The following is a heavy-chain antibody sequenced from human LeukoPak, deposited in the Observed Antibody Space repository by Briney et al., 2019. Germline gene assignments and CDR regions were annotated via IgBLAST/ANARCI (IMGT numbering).Heavy chain of an antibody. D-gene: IGHD6-13*01. V-gene: IGHV3-23*01. CDR2: ISDSGGST. CDR1: GFTFSSYV. J-gene: IGHJ4*02. CDR3: AKDQEAAAGTFDY. Sequence: PGGSLRLSCAASGFTFSSYVMSWVRQAPGKGLEWVSVISDSGGSTYYADSVKGRFTISRDNSKNTLYLQMNSLRAEDTAVYYCAKDQEAAAGTFDYWGQGTLVTVSS.